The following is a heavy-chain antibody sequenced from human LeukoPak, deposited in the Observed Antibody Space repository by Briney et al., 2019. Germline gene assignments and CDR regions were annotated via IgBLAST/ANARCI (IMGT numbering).Heavy chain of an antibody. CDR1: GSSFSSFT. CDR2: ISSSGAYI. J-gene: IGHJ4*02. D-gene: IGHD2-2*01. CDR3: ANYCSASTCYGVEGY. V-gene: IGHV3-21*01. Sequence: GGSLRLSCAASGSSFSSFTMNWVRQAPGKGPEWVSSISSSGAYIYYADSVKGRFTISRDNARNSLYLQMNSLRAGDTAIYYCANYCSASTCYGVEGYWGQGTLVTVSS.